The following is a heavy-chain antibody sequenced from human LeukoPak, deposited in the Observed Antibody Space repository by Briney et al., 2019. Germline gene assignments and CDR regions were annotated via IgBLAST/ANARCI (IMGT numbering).Heavy chain of an antibody. CDR1: GFTLNNYW. CDR2: IKSDGSDN. V-gene: IGHV3-7*03. D-gene: IGHD7-27*01. J-gene: IGHJ3*02. Sequence: GGSLRLSCAASGFTLNNYWMMWVRQAPGKGLEWVANIKSDGSDNYYVDSVKGRFTISRDNARNSLFLQMSSLRADDTATYYCATDPPWGSDVFDMWGRGTMVTVSS. CDR3: ATDPPWGSDVFDM.